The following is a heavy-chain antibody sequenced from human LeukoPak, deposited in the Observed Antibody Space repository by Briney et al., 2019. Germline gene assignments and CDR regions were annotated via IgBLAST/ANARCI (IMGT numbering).Heavy chain of an antibody. CDR3: AKEYCSSTSCYVSD. V-gene: IGHV3-30*02. CDR1: GFTFSSYG. D-gene: IGHD2-2*01. Sequence: GGSLRLSCAASGFTFSSYGMHWVRQAPGKGLDWGAFIRYDGSNKYYADSVKGRFTISRDNSKNTLYLQMNSLRAEDTAVCYCAKEYCSSTSCYVSDWGQGTLVTVSS. CDR2: IRYDGSNK. J-gene: IGHJ4*02.